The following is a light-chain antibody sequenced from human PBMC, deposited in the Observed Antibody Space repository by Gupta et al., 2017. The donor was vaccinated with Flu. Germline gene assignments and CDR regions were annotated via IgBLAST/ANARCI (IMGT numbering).Light chain of an antibody. J-gene: IGKJ1*01. CDR1: ESLLHSDGNTY. CDR2: KIS. Sequence: DIVMTQTPLSSPVTLGQPASISCRSSESLLHSDGNTYLSWLHQRPGQPPRLLIYKISERFSGVPDRFSGSGAGTDFTLKSSRVEAEDVGVYYCMQATRLRAFGQGTRVEIK. CDR3: MQATRLRA. V-gene: IGKV2-24*01.